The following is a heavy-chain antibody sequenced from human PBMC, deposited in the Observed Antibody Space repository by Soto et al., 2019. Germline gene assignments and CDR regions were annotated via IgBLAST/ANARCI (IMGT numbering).Heavy chain of an antibody. J-gene: IGHJ3*02. CDR1: GYRFTGFW. CDR3: ARPASGGSRDAFDI. CDR2: IDPNDSFI. D-gene: IGHD2-15*01. Sequence: GESLKISCQGSGYRFTGFWLNCVRQRPGKGLEWVGRIDPNDSFINYSPPFEGHVTISADKSISTAYLQWTRLQAADTAIYYCARPASGGSRDAFDIWGQGTMVTVSS. V-gene: IGHV5-10-1*01.